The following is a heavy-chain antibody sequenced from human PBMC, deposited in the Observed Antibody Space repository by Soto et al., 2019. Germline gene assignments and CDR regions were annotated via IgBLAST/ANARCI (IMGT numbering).Heavy chain of an antibody. CDR3: ARVLVEIAAAGGMDV. J-gene: IGHJ6*02. CDR1: GFTFSSFW. CDR2: INSDGSST. D-gene: IGHD6-13*01. V-gene: IGHV3-74*01. Sequence: GVSMRLSCAASGFTFSSFWMHWVRKAQGKGLVWVSRINSDGSSTSYADSVKGRFTISRDNAKNTLYLQMNSLRAEDTAVYYCARVLVEIAAAGGMDVWGQGTTVTVSS.